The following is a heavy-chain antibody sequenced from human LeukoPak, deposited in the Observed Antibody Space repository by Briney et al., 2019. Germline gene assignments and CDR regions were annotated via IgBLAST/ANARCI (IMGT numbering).Heavy chain of an antibody. V-gene: IGHV4-59*08. J-gene: IGHJ5*01. D-gene: IGHD2-8*01. CDR3: ALAPNSNWFDF. CDR1: GDSISNFY. Sequence: SETLSLTCSVSGDSISNFYWNSIRQPPGERLEWIGNNHYSGNSKYNPSLQSRVTISIDTSRKQLFLYLSSVTAADTAVYYCALAPNSNWFDFWGQGTLVTVSS. CDR2: NHYSGNS.